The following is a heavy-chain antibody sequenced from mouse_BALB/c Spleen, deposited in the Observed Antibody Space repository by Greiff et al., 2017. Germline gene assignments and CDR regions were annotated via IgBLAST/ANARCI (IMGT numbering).Heavy chain of an antibody. Sequence: VQLQQPGAELVKPGASVKLSCKASGYTFTSYYMYWVKQRPGQGLEWIGGINPSNGGTNFNEKFKSKATLTVDKSSSTAYMQLSSLTSEDSAVYYCTRSRYYGSEAMDYWGQGTSVTVSS. CDR3: TRSRYYGSEAMDY. CDR1: GYTFTSYY. J-gene: IGHJ4*01. CDR2: INPSNGGT. V-gene: IGHV1S81*02. D-gene: IGHD1-1*01.